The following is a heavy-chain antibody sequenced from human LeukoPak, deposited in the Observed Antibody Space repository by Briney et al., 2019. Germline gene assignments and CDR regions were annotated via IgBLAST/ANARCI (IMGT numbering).Heavy chain of an antibody. CDR2: FDPEDGET. CDR3: ATALPRPPSLWFGELFH. V-gene: IGHV1-24*01. J-gene: IGHJ4*02. CDR1: GYTLTELS. Sequence: ASVKVSCKVSGYTLTELSMHWVRQAPGKGLEWMGGFDPEDGETIYAQKFQGRVTMTEDTSTDTAYMELSSLRSEDTAVYYCATALPRPPSLWFGELFHWGQGTLVTVSS. D-gene: IGHD3-10*01.